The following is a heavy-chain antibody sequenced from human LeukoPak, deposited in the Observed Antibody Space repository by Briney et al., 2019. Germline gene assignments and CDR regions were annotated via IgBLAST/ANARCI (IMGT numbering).Heavy chain of an antibody. V-gene: IGHV1-24*01. CDR1: GYSLTELS. J-gene: IGHJ3*02. Sequence: ASVKVSCKVSGYSLTELSMHWERQAPGKGLEWMGGFDLEDGETIYAQKFQGRVTMTEDTSTDTAYMELSSLMSEDTAMYYCAAVGQWLYDAFDIWGQGTMVTVSS. CDR3: AAVGQWLYDAFDI. D-gene: IGHD6-19*01. CDR2: FDLEDGET.